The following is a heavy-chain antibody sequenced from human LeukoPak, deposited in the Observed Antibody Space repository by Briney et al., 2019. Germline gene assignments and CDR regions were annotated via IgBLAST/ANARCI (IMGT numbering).Heavy chain of an antibody. V-gene: IGHV3-21*01. J-gene: IGHJ5*02. CDR3: TRDSSGGVQRNSWFDP. CDR2: ISSSSGYI. CDR1: GFTFSSYS. D-gene: IGHD3-16*01. Sequence: PGGSLRLSCAASGFTFSSYSMNWVRQAPGKGLEWLSSISSSSGYIYYADSVKGRFTISRDNAKNSVFLQMNSLRAEDTALYYCTRDSSGGVQRNSWFDPWGQGTLVTVSS.